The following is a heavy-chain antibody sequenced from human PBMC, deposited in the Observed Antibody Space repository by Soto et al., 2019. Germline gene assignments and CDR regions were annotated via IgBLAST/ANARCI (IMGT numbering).Heavy chain of an antibody. J-gene: IGHJ6*02. CDR1: GGSFSGYY. Sequence: PSETLSLTCAVYGGSFSGYYWSWIRQPPGKGLEWIGEIYYSGSTYYNPSLKSRVTISVDTSKNQFSLKLSSVTAADTAVYYCFLEWLSYYYYGMDVWGQGTTVTVS. V-gene: IGHV4-34*01. CDR2: IYYSGST. D-gene: IGHD3-3*01. CDR3: FLEWLSYYYYGMDV.